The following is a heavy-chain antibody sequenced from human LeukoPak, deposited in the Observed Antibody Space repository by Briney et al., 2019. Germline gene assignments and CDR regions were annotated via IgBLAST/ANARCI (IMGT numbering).Heavy chain of an antibody. CDR2: IKQDGSEN. CDR1: GFTFSSYW. V-gene: IGHV3-7*01. CDR3: ARDLYRIVVVPHYFDY. J-gene: IGHJ4*02. Sequence: PGGSLRLSCAASGFTFSSYWMSWVRQAPGKGLEWEANIKQDGSENYYVDSVKGRFTISRDNAKNSLYLQMNSLRAEDTAVYYCARDLYRIVVVPHYFDYWGQGTLITVSS. D-gene: IGHD3-22*01.